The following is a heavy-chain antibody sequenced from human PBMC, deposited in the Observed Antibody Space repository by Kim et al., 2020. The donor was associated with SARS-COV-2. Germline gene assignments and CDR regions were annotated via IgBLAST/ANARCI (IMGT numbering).Heavy chain of an antibody. J-gene: IGHJ6*02. CDR3: ARETHSSSWYPLTYYYYGMDV. CDR1: GYTFTGYY. CDR2: INPNSGGT. V-gene: IGHV1-2*02. D-gene: IGHD6-13*01. Sequence: ASVKVSCKASGYTFTGYYMHWVRQAPGQGLEWMGWINPNSGGTNYAQKFQGRVTMTRDTSISTAYMELSRLRSDDTAVYYCARETHSSSWYPLTYYYYGMDVWGQGTKVTV.